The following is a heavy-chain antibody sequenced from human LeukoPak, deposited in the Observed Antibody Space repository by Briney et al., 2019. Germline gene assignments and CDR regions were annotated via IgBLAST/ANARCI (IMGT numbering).Heavy chain of an antibody. J-gene: IGHJ6*04. CDR1: GFTVSSNY. D-gene: IGHD3-10*01. CDR3: ARDPVLLWFGNYGMDV. Sequence: GGSLRLSCAASGFTVSSNYMSWVRQAPGKGLEWVSVIYSGGSTYYADSVKGRFTISRDNSKNSLYLQMNSLRAEDTAVYYCARDPVLLWFGNYGMDVWGKGTTVTVSS. CDR2: IYSGGST. V-gene: IGHV3-53*01.